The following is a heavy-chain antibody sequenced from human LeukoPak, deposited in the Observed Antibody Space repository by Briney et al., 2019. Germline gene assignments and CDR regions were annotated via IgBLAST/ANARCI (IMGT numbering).Heavy chain of an antibody. D-gene: IGHD6-13*01. CDR2: INTHGSST. CDR3: LAGYYYYYMDV. CDR1: EFAFSNYW. J-gene: IGHJ6*03. V-gene: IGHV3-74*01. Sequence: GGSLRLSCAASEFAFSNYWLHWVRQAPGKGLVWVARINTHGSSTNYADSVKGRFTISRDNAKNTLYLQMTSLSAEDTAVYYALAGYYYYYMDVWGKGTTVTVSS.